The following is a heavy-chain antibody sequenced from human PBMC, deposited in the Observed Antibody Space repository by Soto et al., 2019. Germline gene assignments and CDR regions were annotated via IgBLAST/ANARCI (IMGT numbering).Heavy chain of an antibody. D-gene: IGHD3-22*01. V-gene: IGHV1-18*01. CDR2: ISAYNGNT. J-gene: IGHJ5*02. CDR3: ARDPYTMIVAGNWFDP. Sequence: ASVKVSCKASGYTFTSYGISWVRQAPGQGLEWMGWISAYNGNTNYAQKLQGRVTMTTDTSTSTAYMELRSLRSDDTAVYYCARDPYTMIVAGNWFDPWGQGTLVTVSS. CDR1: GYTFTSYG.